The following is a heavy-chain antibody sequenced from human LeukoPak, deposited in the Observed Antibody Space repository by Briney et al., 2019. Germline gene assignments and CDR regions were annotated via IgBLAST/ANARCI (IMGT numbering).Heavy chain of an antibody. CDR2: ISAYNGNT. Sequence: GASVKVSCKASGYTFTSYGISWVRQAPGQGLEWMGWISAYNGNTNYAQKLQGRVTMTTDTSTSTAYMELRSLRSDDTAVYYCARSSVSYSNHPYYYYMDVWGKGTTVTVSS. V-gene: IGHV1-18*01. CDR3: ARSSVSYSNHPYYYYMDV. J-gene: IGHJ6*03. CDR1: GYTFTSYG. D-gene: IGHD4-11*01.